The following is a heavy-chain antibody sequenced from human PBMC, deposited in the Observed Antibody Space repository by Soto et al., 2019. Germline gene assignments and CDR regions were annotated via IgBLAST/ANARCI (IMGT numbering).Heavy chain of an antibody. J-gene: IGHJ4*02. Sequence: EVQLVESGGGLVKPGGSLRLSCAASGFTFSSAWMSWVRQAPGKGLEWVGRIKSKTVGGTTDYAAPVKGRFTISRDDSNNTLYLQMNSLKTEDTAVYYCTTTMVRGNYYFDYWGQGTLVTVSS. CDR3: TTTMVRGNYYFDY. D-gene: IGHD3-10*01. V-gene: IGHV3-15*01. CDR1: GFTFSSAW. CDR2: IKSKTVGGTT.